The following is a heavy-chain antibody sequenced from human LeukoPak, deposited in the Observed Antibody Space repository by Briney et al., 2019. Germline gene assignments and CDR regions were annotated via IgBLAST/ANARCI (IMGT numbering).Heavy chain of an antibody. CDR2: ISSSGSTI. J-gene: IGHJ6*04. Sequence: GGSRRLSCAASGFTFSSHEMNWVRQAPGKGLGWVSYISSSGSTIYYADSVKGRFTISRDNAKNSLYLQMNSLRAEDTAVYYCAELGITMIGGVWGKGTTVTISS. V-gene: IGHV3-48*03. CDR3: AELGITMIGGV. D-gene: IGHD3-10*02. CDR1: GFTFSSHE.